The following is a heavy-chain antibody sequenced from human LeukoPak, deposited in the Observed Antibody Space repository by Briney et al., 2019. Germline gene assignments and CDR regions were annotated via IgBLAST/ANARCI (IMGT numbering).Heavy chain of an antibody. CDR1: GFTFSSYA. CDR3: AKDIMSDTAALFDY. Sequence: GGSLRLSCAASGFTFSSYAMSWVRQAPGKGLELVSAISGSGGRTYYADSVKGRFTISRDNSKNTLYLQMNSLRAEDTAVYYCAKDIMSDTAALFDYWGQGTLVTVSS. D-gene: IGHD2-21*02. V-gene: IGHV3-23*01. J-gene: IGHJ4*02. CDR2: ISGSGGRT.